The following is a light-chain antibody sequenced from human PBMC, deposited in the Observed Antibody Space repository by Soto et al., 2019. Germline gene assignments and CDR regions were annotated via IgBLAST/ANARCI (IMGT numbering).Light chain of an antibody. CDR2: DVS. CDR3: SSYTSSNPYV. J-gene: IGLJ1*01. V-gene: IGLV2-14*01. CDR1: SSDVGGYNY. Sequence: QSVLTQPASVSGSPGQSITISCTGTSSDVGGYNYVSWYQQHPGKAPKLMIYDVSNRPSGVSNRFSGSKSGNTASLTISGLHAEDEAHYYRSSYTSSNPYVSGTATKVTVL.